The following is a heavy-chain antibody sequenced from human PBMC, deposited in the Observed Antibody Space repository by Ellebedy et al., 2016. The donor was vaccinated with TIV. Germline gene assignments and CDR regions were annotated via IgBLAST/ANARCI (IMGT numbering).Heavy chain of an antibody. Sequence: GESLKISCKGSGYSFTSYWIGWVRQMPGKGLEWMGIFYPGDSDTRYSPSFQGQVTISADKSISTAYLQWSSLKASDTAMYYCARLSGSYNYYYGMDVWGQGTTVTVSS. D-gene: IGHD1-26*01. V-gene: IGHV5-51*01. CDR3: ARLSGSYNYYYGMDV. J-gene: IGHJ6*02. CDR2: FYPGDSDT. CDR1: GYSFTSYW.